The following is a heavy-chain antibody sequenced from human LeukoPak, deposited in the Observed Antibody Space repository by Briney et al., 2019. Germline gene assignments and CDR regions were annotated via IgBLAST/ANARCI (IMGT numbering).Heavy chain of an antibody. V-gene: IGHV3-30*03. J-gene: IGHJ4*02. Sequence: GGSLRLSCAGSGFIFGSYWMSWVRQAPGKGLEWVAVTSSDLNVKLYADSVKGRFTISRDNSRSTLYLQMNSLRPEDTAIYYCAREGYYGSGSPPSLYFDYWGQGTLVTVSS. CDR3: AREGYYGSGSPPSLYFDY. D-gene: IGHD3-10*01. CDR1: GFIFGSYW. CDR2: TSSDLNVK.